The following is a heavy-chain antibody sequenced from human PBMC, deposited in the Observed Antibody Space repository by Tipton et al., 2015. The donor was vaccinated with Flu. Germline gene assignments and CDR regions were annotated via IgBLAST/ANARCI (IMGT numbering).Heavy chain of an antibody. Sequence: TLSLTCTVSGGSISSYYWSWIRQPPGKGLEWIGYIYYSGSTNYNPSLKSRVTISVDTSKNQFSLKLSSVTAADTAVYYCARCYYCSGGSCYPYYFDYWGQGTLVTVSS. J-gene: IGHJ4*02. CDR2: IYYSGST. V-gene: IGHV4-59*08. CDR1: GGSISSYY. D-gene: IGHD2-15*01. CDR3: ARCYYCSGGSCYPYYFDY.